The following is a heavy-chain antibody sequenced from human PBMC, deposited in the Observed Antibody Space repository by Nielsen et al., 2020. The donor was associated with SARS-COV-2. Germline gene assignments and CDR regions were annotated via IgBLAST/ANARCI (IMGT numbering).Heavy chain of an antibody. CDR3: AREPGTVLRFLEWLPPNSYYGMDV. Sequence: WIRQPPGKGLEWVSSISSSSYIYYADSVKGRFTISRDNAKNSLYLQMNSLRAEDTAVYYCAREPGTVLRFLEWLPPNSYYGMDVWGQGTTVTVSS. D-gene: IGHD3-3*01. V-gene: IGHV3-69-1*01. J-gene: IGHJ6*02. CDR2: ISSSSYI.